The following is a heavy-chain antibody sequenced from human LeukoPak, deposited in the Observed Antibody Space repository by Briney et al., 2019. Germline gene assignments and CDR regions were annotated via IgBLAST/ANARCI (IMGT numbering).Heavy chain of an antibody. CDR3: VRDGEYSHGIDFDY. CDR1: GNYW. V-gene: IGHV3-74*01. CDR2: INSDGSWA. D-gene: IGHD5-18*01. Sequence: PGGSLRLSCAASGNYWMHWVRQVPGKGLVWVSHINSDGSWASYADSVKGRFTISKDNAKNTVYLQMNSLRAEDTAIYYCVRDGEYSHGIDFDYWGQGTLVTVSP. J-gene: IGHJ4*02.